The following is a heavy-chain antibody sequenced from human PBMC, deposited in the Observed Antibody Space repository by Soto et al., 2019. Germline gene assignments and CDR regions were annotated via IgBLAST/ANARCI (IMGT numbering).Heavy chain of an antibody. V-gene: IGHV3-15*01. D-gene: IGHD2-8*02. CDR2: IKSKADGETT. J-gene: IGHJ5*02. CDR1: GFTFTSAW. Sequence: GGSLRLSCAASGFTFTSAWMTWVRQAPGKGLEWVGHIKSKADGETTHYAAPVKGRFTLSRDDSKNTLYLQMNTLKTEDTAVYYCAADFPGGGYAFDPWGQGIMVTVSS. CDR3: AADFPGGGYAFDP.